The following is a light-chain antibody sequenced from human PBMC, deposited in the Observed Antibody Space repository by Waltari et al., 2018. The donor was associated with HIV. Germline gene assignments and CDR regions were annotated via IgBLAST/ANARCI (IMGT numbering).Light chain of an antibody. CDR3: QQSYSTPLT. Sequence: DIQMTQSPSSLSASVGDRVTVSCRANQNISSYLIWYQQRPGKAARLLIYTASTLQRVVPSRFSGSGSGTDFTLSITSLQPEDFATYYCQQSYSTPLTSGGGTRVEIK. CDR2: TAS. V-gene: IGKV1-39*01. CDR1: QNISSY. J-gene: IGKJ4*01.